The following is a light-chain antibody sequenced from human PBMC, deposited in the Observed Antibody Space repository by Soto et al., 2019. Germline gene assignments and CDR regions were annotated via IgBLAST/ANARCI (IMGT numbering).Light chain of an antibody. J-gene: IGLJ1*01. Sequence: QSVLTQPPSASGTPGQRVTISCSESSSNIGSNYVYWYQQLPGTAPKLLIYSNNQRPSGVPDRFSGSKSGTSASLAISGLRSEDEADYYCAAWDDSLSGRVFGTGTKVTVL. CDR3: AAWDDSLSGRV. CDR2: SNN. CDR1: SSNIGSNY. V-gene: IGLV1-47*02.